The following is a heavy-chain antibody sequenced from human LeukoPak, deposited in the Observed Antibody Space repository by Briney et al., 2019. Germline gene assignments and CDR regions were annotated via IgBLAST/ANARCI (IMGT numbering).Heavy chain of an antibody. V-gene: IGHV4-59*01. CDR3: ASSSGGWYYY. Sequence: SETLSLTCTVSGGSISSYYWSWIRQPPGKGLEWIGYIYYSGSTNYNPSLKSRVTISVDTSKNQFSLKLSSVTAADTAVYYCASSSGGWYYYWGQGTLVTVSS. J-gene: IGHJ4*02. CDR2: IYYSGST. CDR1: GGSISSYY. D-gene: IGHD6-19*01.